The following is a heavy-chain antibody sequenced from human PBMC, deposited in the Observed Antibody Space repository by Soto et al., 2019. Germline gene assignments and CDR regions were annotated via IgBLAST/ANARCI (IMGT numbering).Heavy chain of an antibody. CDR3: ARGEYCSSTSCLQDYYYMDV. V-gene: IGHV3-33*01. CDR1: GFTFSSYG. Sequence: GGSLRLSCAASGFTFSSYGMHWVRQAPGKGLEWVAVIWFDGSNKYYADSLKGRFTISRDNSKNTLYLQMNSLRAEDTAVYYCARGEYCSSTSCLQDYYYMDVWGKGTTVTVSS. CDR2: IWFDGSNK. D-gene: IGHD2-2*01. J-gene: IGHJ6*03.